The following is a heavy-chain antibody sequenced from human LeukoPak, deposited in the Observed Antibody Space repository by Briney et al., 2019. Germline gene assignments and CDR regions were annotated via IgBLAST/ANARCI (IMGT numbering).Heavy chain of an antibody. J-gene: IGHJ4*02. CDR2: ITSRSSTI. CDR1: GFTFSTYW. D-gene: IGHD3-3*01. CDR3: ARDQYYAFDY. Sequence: GGSLRLSCAASGFTFSTYWMHWVRQAPGKGLEWVSYITSRSSTIHYADSVKGRFTISRDNAKNSLYLQMNSLRAEDTAVYYCARDQYYAFDYWGQGALVTVSS. V-gene: IGHV3-48*01.